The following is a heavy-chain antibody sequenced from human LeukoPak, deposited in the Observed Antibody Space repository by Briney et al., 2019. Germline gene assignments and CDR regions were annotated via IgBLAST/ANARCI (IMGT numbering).Heavy chain of an antibody. Sequence: SGTLSLTCAVSGDSVSSSNWWSWVRQPPGKGLEWIGYIYYSGSTNYNPSLKSRVTISVDTSKNQFSLKLSSVTAADTAVYYCARTNWGDYYYYYGMDVWGQGTTVTVSS. D-gene: IGHD7-27*01. V-gene: IGHV4-4*02. J-gene: IGHJ6*02. CDR3: ARTNWGDYYYYYGMDV. CDR1: GDSVSSSNW. CDR2: IYYSGST.